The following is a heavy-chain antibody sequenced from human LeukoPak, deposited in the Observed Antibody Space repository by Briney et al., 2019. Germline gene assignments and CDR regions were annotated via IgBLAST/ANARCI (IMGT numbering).Heavy chain of an antibody. D-gene: IGHD5-24*01. Sequence: PSETLSLTCTVSGGSISSYYWSWIRQPPGKGLEWIGYIYYSGSTNYNPSLKSRVTISVDTSKNQFSLKLSSVTAADTAAYYCARAVEMATTYYFDYWGQGTLVTVSS. CDR1: GGSISSYY. J-gene: IGHJ4*02. V-gene: IGHV4-59*01. CDR3: ARAVEMATTYYFDY. CDR2: IYYSGST.